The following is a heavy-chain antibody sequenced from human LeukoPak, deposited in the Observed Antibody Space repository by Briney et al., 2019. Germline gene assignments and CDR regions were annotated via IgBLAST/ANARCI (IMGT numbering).Heavy chain of an antibody. Sequence: PGGSLRLSCAASGFTFSSYWMSWVRQAPGKGLEWVANIKQDGSEKYYVDSVKGRFTISRDNAKSSLYLQMNSLRAEDTAVYYCARVRGAYCGGDCYSNDYWGQGTLVTVSS. CDR1: GFTFSSYW. D-gene: IGHD2-21*01. V-gene: IGHV3-7*01. CDR3: ARVRGAYCGGDCYSNDY. J-gene: IGHJ4*02. CDR2: IKQDGSEK.